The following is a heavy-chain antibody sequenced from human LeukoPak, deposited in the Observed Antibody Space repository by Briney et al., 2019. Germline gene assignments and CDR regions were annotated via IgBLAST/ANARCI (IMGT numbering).Heavy chain of an antibody. V-gene: IGHV1-18*01. J-gene: IGHJ6*03. CDR2: ISVYNGNT. CDR3: ARRTNRYCSRTSCYYYYYMDV. CDR1: GYTFTSYG. Sequence: ASVKVSCKASGYTFTSYGISWVRQAPGQGLEWMGWISVYNGNTNYAQKFQGRVTMTRNTSISTAYMELSSLRSEDTAVYYCARRTNRYCSRTSCYYYYYMDVWDKGTTVTISS. D-gene: IGHD2-2*01.